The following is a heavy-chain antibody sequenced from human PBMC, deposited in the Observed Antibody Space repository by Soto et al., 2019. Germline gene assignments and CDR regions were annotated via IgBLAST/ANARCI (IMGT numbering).Heavy chain of an antibody. V-gene: IGHV4-4*02. CDR2: IYHSGST. CDR3: PTLPATSVLAY. J-gene: IGHJ4*02. CDR1: GGSISSSNW. Sequence: QVQLQESGPGLVKPSGTLSLTCAVSGGSISSSNWWSWVRQPPGKGLEWIGEIYHSGSTNYNPSPKTRVTISAATSQNQFSLQLSSVTAAATAAYSCPTLPATSVLAYWGQGTLVTVSS. D-gene: IGHD2-2*01.